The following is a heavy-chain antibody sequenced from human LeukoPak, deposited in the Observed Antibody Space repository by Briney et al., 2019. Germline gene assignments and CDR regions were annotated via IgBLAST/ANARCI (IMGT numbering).Heavy chain of an antibody. CDR2: IYYSGNT. D-gene: IGHD5-12*01. CDR1: GGSVSSSSYY. Sequence: SETLSLTCTVSGGSVSSSSYYWGWIRLPPGKGLEWIGNIYYSGNTYYNPSLKSRVTISVDTSKNHFSLKLTSVTAADTAVYYCARVYSGYDYPFDFWGQGTLVSVSS. J-gene: IGHJ4*02. V-gene: IGHV4-39*02. CDR3: ARVYSGYDYPFDF.